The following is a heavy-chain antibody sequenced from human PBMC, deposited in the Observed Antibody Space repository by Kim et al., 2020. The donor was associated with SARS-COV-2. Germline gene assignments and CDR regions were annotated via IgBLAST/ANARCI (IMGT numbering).Heavy chain of an antibody. Sequence: SETLSLTCTVSGGSISSGGYYWSWIRQHPGKGLEWIGYIYYSGSTYYNPSLKSRVTISVDTSKNQFSLKLSSVTAADTAVYYCARYCSGGSCYNNWFDPWGQGTLVTVSS. V-gene: IGHV4-31*03. CDR2: IYYSGST. CDR1: GGSISSGGYY. J-gene: IGHJ5*02. CDR3: ARYCSGGSCYNNWFDP. D-gene: IGHD2-15*01.